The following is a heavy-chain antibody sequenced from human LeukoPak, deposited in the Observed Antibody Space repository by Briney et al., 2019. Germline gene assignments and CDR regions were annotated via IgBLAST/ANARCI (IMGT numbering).Heavy chain of an antibody. J-gene: IGHJ4*02. V-gene: IGHV1-69*13. CDR1: GGTFSSYA. CDR2: IIPIFGTA. CDR3: ARDLGYCSSTSCYDFDY. Sequence: SVKVSCKASGGTFSSYAISWVRQAPGQGLEWMGGIIPIFGTANYAPKFQGRVTITADESTSTAYMELSSLRSEDTAVYYCARDLGYCSSTSCYDFDYWGQGTLVTVSS. D-gene: IGHD2-2*01.